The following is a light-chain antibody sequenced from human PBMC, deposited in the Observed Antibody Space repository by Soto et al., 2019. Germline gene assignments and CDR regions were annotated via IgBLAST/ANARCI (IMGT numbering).Light chain of an antibody. J-gene: IGLJ2*01. CDR3: SSYAGSNNVV. CDR2: EVN. Sequence: QSALTQPPSASGSPGQSVTISCTGAHSDFGGYNYVSWHQQHPGKAPKLMIFEVNKRPSGVPDRFSGSKFGNTASLTVSGLQAEDEADYYCSSYAGSNNVVFGGGTKLTVL. V-gene: IGLV2-8*01. CDR1: HSDFGGYNY.